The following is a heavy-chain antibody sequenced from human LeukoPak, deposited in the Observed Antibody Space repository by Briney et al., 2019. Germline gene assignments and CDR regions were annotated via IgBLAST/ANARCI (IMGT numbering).Heavy chain of an antibody. D-gene: IGHD3-22*01. Sequence: SETLSLTCTVSGGSISSSSYYWGWIRQPPGKGLEWIGSIDYSGSTYYNPSLKSRVTISVDTSKNQFSLKLSSVTAADTAVYYCARGPRYYYDSSGYYYYYYYMDDWGKGTTVTVSS. CDR2: IDYSGST. J-gene: IGHJ6*03. V-gene: IGHV4-39*07. CDR1: GGSISSSSYY. CDR3: ARGPRYYYDSSGYYYYYYYMDD.